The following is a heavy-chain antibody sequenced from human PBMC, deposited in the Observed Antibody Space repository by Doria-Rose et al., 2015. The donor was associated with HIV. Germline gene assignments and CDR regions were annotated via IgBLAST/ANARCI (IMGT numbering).Heavy chain of an antibody. J-gene: IGHJ6*02. CDR3: ARGGAMPDTWRLYYFYGMDV. Sequence: VQLVQSGGGLVKPGGSLRLSCAASGFVFSTYTMNWVRQAPGKGLEWVSSISSSSAYTYYADSVKGRFTISGDNAKNSLYLQMSSLRTEDAAVYYSARGGAMPDTWRLYYFYGMDVWGQGTTVAVSS. D-gene: IGHD1-1*01. V-gene: IGHV3-21*01. CDR1: GFVFSTYT. CDR2: ISSSSAYT.